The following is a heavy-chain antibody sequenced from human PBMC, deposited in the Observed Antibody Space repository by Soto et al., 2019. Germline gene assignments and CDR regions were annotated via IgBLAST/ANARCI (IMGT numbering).Heavy chain of an antibody. Sequence: PGGSLRLSCAASGFIFTRYSMNWVRQAPGKGLEWVSSISSTTNYLYYGDSMKGRFTISRDNAKNSLYLEMNSLGAEDTAVYYCARESEDLTSNFDYWGQGTLVTVSS. V-gene: IGHV3-21*06. CDR3: ARESEDLTSNFDY. J-gene: IGHJ4*02. CDR2: ISSTTNYL. CDR1: GFIFTRYS.